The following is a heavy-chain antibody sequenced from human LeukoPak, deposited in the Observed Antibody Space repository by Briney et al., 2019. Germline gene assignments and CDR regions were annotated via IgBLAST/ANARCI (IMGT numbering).Heavy chain of an antibody. CDR2: ISGSGSNT. V-gene: IGHV3-23*01. Sequence: GGSLRLSCAASGFTFSSYSMNWIRQAPGKGLEWVSAISGSGSNTYYVDSVKGRFTISRDNSKNALYLQMKSLRAEDTAVYYCARLVPGFAFFDYWGQGTLVTVSS. CDR1: GFTFSSYS. D-gene: IGHD6-19*01. J-gene: IGHJ4*02. CDR3: ARLVPGFAFFDY.